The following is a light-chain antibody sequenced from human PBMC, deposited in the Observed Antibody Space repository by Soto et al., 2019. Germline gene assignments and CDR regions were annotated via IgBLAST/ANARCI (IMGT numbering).Light chain of an antibody. J-gene: IGLJ1*01. CDR3: QVWDSGSDHYV. CDR2: SDS. CDR1: NSGGKS. V-gene: IGLV3-21*04. Sequence: SYELTQPPSLSVAPGGTAMIACGGNNSGGKSVHWYQQKPGQAPVLLIYSDSDRPSGIPERFSGSNSGNTATLTLSRVEAGDEADYYCQVWDSGSDHYVFGTGTQLTVL.